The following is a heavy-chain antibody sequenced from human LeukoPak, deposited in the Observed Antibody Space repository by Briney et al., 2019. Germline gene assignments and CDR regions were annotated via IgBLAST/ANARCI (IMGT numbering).Heavy chain of an antibody. CDR3: ARGTSEGGYDYSDY. CDR1: GGSISSSSYY. Sequence: SETLSLTCTVSGGSISSSSYYWGWIRQPPGKGLEWIGSIYYSGSTNYNPSLKSRVTISVDTSKNQFSLKLSSVTAADTAVYYCARGTSEGGYDYSDYWGQGTLVTVSS. D-gene: IGHD5-12*01. J-gene: IGHJ4*02. CDR2: IYYSGST. V-gene: IGHV4-39*07.